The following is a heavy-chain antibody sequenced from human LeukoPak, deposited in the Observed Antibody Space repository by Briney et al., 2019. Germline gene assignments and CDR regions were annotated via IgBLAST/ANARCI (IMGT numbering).Heavy chain of an antibody. V-gene: IGHV3-23*01. CDR1: GFTFSSYG. J-gene: IGHJ4*02. Sequence: GGSLRLSCAASGFTFSSYGMSWVRQAPGKGLEWVSSISRSGESTFYADSVRGRFTISRDNSKNTVSLQMESLRAEDTALYYCAKDYAVGSIDYWGQGTLVTVSS. CDR3: AKDYAVGSIDY. D-gene: IGHD3-16*01. CDR2: ISRSGEST.